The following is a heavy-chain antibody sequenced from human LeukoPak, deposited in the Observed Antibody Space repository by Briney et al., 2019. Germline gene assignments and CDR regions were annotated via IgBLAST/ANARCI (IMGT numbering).Heavy chain of an antibody. CDR1: GGSFSGYY. D-gene: IGHD2-15*01. CDR3: ARLVCGGGSCPAEFDY. CDR2: INHSGST. J-gene: IGHJ4*02. Sequence: PSETLSLTCAVYGGSFSGYYWSWIRQPPGKGLEWIGEINHSGSTNYNPSLKSRATISVDTSKNQFSLRLSSVTAADTAVYYCARLVCGGGSCPAEFDYWGQGTLVTVSS. V-gene: IGHV4-34*01.